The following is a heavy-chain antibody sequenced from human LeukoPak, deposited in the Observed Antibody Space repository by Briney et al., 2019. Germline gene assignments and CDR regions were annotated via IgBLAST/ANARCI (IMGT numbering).Heavy chain of an antibody. Sequence: ASVKVSCKASGYTFTGYYMHWVRQAPGQGLEWMGWINPNSGGTNYAQKFQGRVTLTRDTSISTAYMELSRLRSDDTAVYYCARGALGGYRIDYWGQGTLVTVSS. J-gene: IGHJ4*02. V-gene: IGHV1-2*02. CDR1: GYTFTGYY. CDR3: ARGALGGYRIDY. D-gene: IGHD5-24*01. CDR2: INPNSGGT.